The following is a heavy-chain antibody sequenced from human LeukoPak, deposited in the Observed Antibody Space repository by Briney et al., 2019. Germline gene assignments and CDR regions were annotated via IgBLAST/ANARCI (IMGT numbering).Heavy chain of an antibody. CDR2: ISGKT. CDR3: ARVKSYYYDTSDKDAFDI. D-gene: IGHD3-22*01. V-gene: IGHV1-18*01. J-gene: IGHJ3*02. Sequence: ASVKVSCKASGYTFTSFGINWVRQAPGQGLEWMGWISGKTNYAQKFQGRVTMTTDTSTSTAYMELRSLRSDDTAVYYCARVKSYYYDTSDKDAFDIWGQGTMVTVSS. CDR1: GYTFTSFG.